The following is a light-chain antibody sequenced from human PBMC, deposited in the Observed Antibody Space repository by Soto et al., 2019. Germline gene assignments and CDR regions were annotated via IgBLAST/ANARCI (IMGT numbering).Light chain of an antibody. CDR1: SSNIGTYT. J-gene: IGLJ1*01. CDR2: TDY. Sequence: QPVLTQPPSASGTPGQRVTISCSGTSSNIGTYTVNWYQQLPGTAPKLLIYTDYQRPSGVPDRFSGSKSGTSASLAIDGLHSEDEADYYCQSYDASLRGSGVFGTGTKVTVL. V-gene: IGLV1-44*01. CDR3: QSYDASLRGSGV.